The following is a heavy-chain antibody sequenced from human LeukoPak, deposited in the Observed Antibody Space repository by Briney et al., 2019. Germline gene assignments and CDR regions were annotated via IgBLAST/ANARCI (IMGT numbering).Heavy chain of an antibody. CDR1: GGSISSHY. Sequence: SETLSLTCTVSGGSISSHYWSWIRQPPGKGLEWIGYIYYSGSTNYNPSLKSRVTISVDTSKNQFSLKLTSVTAADTAVYYCARSGGLRYYYYYYMDVWGKGTTVTVSS. V-gene: IGHV4-59*11. CDR3: ARSGGLRYYYYYYMDV. CDR2: IYYSGST. D-gene: IGHD2-15*01. J-gene: IGHJ6*03.